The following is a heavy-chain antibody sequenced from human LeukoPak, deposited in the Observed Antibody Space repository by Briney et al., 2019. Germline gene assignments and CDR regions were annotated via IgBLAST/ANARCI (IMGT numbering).Heavy chain of an antibody. J-gene: IGHJ5*01. V-gene: IGHV3-30*02. CDR3: AKGPTTVRAFDS. D-gene: IGHD4-17*01. Sequence: PGGSLRLSCAASGFTFSSYGIHWVRQAPGQGLEWVAFIRYDGSNKYYADSVKGRFTISRDNSKNTLYLQMNSLSAEDTAVYYCAKGPTTVRAFDSWREGTLVTDSP. CDR2: IRYDGSNK. CDR1: GFTFSSYG.